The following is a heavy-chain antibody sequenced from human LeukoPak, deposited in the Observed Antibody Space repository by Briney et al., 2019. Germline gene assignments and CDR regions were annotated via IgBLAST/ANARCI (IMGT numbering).Heavy chain of an antibody. CDR1: GYTFTNYW. V-gene: IGHV5-51*01. CDR2: LSPGDSNT. Sequence: GESLKISCKGSGYTFTNYWIGWVRQLPGKGLEWMAILSPGDSNTIYSPSFRGHVTISADKSLSTAYLQWSSLKASDTAMYYCARLGPDRHNYGFAYFDYWGQGTLVTVSS. J-gene: IGHJ4*02. CDR3: ARLGPDRHNYGFAYFDY. D-gene: IGHD5-18*01.